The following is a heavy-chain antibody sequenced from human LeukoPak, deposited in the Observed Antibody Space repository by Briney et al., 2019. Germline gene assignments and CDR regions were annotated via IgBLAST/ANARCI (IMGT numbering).Heavy chain of an antibody. CDR2: IKEDGNKK. D-gene: IGHD6-6*01. J-gene: IGHJ3*02. V-gene: IGHV3-7*03. CDR1: GFTFSNYW. CDR3: ARVYSSSSGKNAFDI. Sequence: GGSLRLSCAASGFTFSNYWMSWVRQAPGKGLEWVANIKEDGNKKDYVDSVKGRSTISRDNAENSLYLQVNSLRAEDTAVYYCARVYSSSSGKNAFDIWGQGTMVTVSS.